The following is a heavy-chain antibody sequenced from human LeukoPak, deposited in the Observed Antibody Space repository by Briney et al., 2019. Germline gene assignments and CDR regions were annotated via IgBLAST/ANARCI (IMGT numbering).Heavy chain of an antibody. CDR2: IYSGGST. J-gene: IGHJ3*02. D-gene: IGHD4-17*01. CDR1: GFTVISNY. Sequence: GGSLRLSCAASGFTVISNYMSWVRQAPGKGLEWVSLIYSGGSTHYADSVRGRFTISRDNSKNTLCLQMNSLRAEDTAVYYCATTRYDAFDIWGQGTMVTVSS. V-gene: IGHV3-53*01. CDR3: ATTRYDAFDI.